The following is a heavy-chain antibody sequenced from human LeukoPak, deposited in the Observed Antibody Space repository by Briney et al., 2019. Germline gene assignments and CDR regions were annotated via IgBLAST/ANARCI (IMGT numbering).Heavy chain of an antibody. CDR3: ARDSSGGYRNYYYMDV. Sequence: SETLSLTCPLSGGSISSYYWSWIRHPAGKGLEWIGRIYTSGSTNYNPALKRRVTMSVDTSKNRCSLKLSSVTAADTAVYYCARDSSGGYRNYYYMDVWGKGTTVTVSS. J-gene: IGHJ6*03. D-gene: IGHD6-19*01. CDR1: GGSISSYY. V-gene: IGHV4-4*07. CDR2: IYTSGST.